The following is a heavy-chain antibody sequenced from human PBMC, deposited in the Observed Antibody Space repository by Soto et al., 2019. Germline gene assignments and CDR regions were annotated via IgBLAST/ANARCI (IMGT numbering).Heavy chain of an antibody. Sequence: PSETLSLTCTVSGGSISSGGYYWSWIRQHPGKGLDWIGYIYYSGRTYYNPSLHSRVSIAVDTTENQFSLKLTSVTAADTSVYYCARGSFSSSSSWFDPWGRGTLVTVSS. CDR2: IYYSGRT. D-gene: IGHD6-6*01. CDR3: ARGSFSSSSSWFDP. V-gene: IGHV4-31*03. CDR1: GGSISSGGYY. J-gene: IGHJ5*02.